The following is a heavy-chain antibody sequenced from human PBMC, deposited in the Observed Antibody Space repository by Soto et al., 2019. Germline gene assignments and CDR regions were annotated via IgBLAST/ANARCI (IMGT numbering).Heavy chain of an antibody. V-gene: IGHV4-31*03. Sequence: SETLSLTCTFSGGSISSGGYYWSWIRQHPGKGLEWIGYIYYSGSTYYNPSLKSRVTISVDTSKNQFSLKLSSVTAADTAVYYCARDRYSSSSGLDPWGQGTLVTVSS. D-gene: IGHD6-6*01. CDR1: GGSISSGGYY. CDR2: IYYSGST. CDR3: ARDRYSSSSGLDP. J-gene: IGHJ5*02.